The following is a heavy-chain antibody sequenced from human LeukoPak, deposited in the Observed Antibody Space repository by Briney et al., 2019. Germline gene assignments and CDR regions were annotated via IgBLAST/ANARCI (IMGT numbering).Heavy chain of an antibody. CDR2: IYYSGST. D-gene: IGHD1-26*01. CDR3: ARGASYEYYFDY. CDR1: GGSISSGSYY. Sequence: PSETLSLTCTVSGGSISSGSYYWGWIRQPPGKGLEWIGSIYYSGSTYYNPSLKSRVTISVDTSKNQFSLKLSSVTAADTAVYYCARGASYEYYFDYWGQGTLVTVSS. V-gene: IGHV4-39*07. J-gene: IGHJ4*02.